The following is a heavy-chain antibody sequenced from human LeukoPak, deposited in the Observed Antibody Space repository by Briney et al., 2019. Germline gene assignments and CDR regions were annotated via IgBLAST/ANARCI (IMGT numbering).Heavy chain of an antibody. D-gene: IGHD2/OR15-2a*01. CDR1: GDSVSSNSNA. Sequence: SQTLSLTCAISGDSVSSNSNAWNWVRQSPSRGLEWLGRTYYRSKWFMDYAVSVKSRMTVNPDTTKNQLSLQLNSVTPEDTAVYYCVRARPKNPFDCWGQGTVVTVSS. J-gene: IGHJ4*02. V-gene: IGHV6-1*01. CDR2: TYYRSKWFM. CDR3: VRARPKNPFDC.